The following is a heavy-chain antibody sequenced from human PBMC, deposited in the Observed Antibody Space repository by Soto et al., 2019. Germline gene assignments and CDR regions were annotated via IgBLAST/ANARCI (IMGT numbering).Heavy chain of an antibody. V-gene: IGHV4-30-4*01. J-gene: IGHJ4*02. Sequence: PSETLSLTCTVSGGSISSGDYYWNWIRQPPGKGLEWIGYIYYSGSTYYNPSLKSRVTISVDTSKNQFSLKLSSVTAADTAVFYCAREPYYYDSSGYYDYWGQGTLVT. D-gene: IGHD3-22*01. CDR3: AREPYYYDSSGYYDY. CDR2: IYYSGST. CDR1: GGSISSGDYY.